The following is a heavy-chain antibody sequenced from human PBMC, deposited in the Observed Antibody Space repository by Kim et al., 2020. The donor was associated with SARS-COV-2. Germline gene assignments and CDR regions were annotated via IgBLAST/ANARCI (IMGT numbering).Heavy chain of an antibody. CDR1: GYTFTSYG. CDR3: ARDRLLYYDSSVPFDY. V-gene: IGHV1-18*04. D-gene: IGHD3-22*01. Sequence: ASVKVSCKASGYTFTSYGISWVRQAPGQGLEWMGWISAYNGNTNYAQKLQGRVTMTTDTSTSTAYMELRSLRSDDTAVYYCARDRLLYYDSSVPFDYWGQGTLVTVSS. CDR2: ISAYNGNT. J-gene: IGHJ4*02.